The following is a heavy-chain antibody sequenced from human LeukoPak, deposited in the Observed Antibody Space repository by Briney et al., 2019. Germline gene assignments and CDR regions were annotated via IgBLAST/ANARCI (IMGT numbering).Heavy chain of an antibody. CDR1: GFTFSSYA. CDR2: ISYDGSNK. CDR3: ARDEGQLWLDYAFDI. Sequence: GRSLRLSCAASGFTFSSYAMHWVRQAPGKGLEWVAVISYDGSNKYYADSVKGRFTISRDNSKNTLYLQMNSLRAEDTAVYYCARDEGQLWLDYAFDIWGQGTMVTVSS. D-gene: IGHD5-18*01. J-gene: IGHJ3*02. V-gene: IGHV3-30-3*01.